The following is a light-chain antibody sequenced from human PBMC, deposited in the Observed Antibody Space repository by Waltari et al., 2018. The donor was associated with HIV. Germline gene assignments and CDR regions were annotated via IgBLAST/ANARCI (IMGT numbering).Light chain of an antibody. J-gene: IGKJ1*01. CDR3: QQYYTYPWT. V-gene: IGKV1-5*03. Sequence: DILMTQSPSTLSPSVGDRVTITCRASESISSWLAWYQQKPGRAPKLLINKASTLGSGVPSRFSGSGSGTKFTLTISSLQPDDFATYYCQQYYTYPWTFGQGITVEIK. CDR2: KAS. CDR1: ESISSW.